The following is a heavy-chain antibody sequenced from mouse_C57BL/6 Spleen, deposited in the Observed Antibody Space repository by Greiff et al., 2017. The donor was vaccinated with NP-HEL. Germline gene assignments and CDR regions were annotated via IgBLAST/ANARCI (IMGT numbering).Heavy chain of an antibody. V-gene: IGHV1-22*01. Sequence: EVKLVESGPELVKPGASVKMSCKASGYTFTDYYMHWVKQSHGKSLAWIGYINPNNGGTSYNQKFKGKATLTVNKSSSTAYMELRSLTSEDSAVYYCARLKDSGGNRDFEVWGTGTTVTVSS. J-gene: IGHJ1*03. CDR2: INPNNGGT. CDR1: GYTFTDYY. CDR3: ARLKDSGGNRDFEV. D-gene: IGHD1-1*02.